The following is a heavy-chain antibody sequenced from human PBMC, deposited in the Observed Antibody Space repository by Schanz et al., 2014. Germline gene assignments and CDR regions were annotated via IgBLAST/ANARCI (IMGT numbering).Heavy chain of an antibody. V-gene: IGHV3-48*01. CDR3: ARIGGSVFDY. J-gene: IGHJ4*02. Sequence: VQLVESGGGLVQPGGSLRLSCAASGFTFSSYAMSWVRQAPGKGLEWVSYVSRSTPDIYYADSVKGRFTMSRDNAKNSLFLQLNSLRADDTAVYYCARIGGSVFDYWAQGTLVTVSS. CDR2: VSRSTPDI. CDR1: GFTFSSYA. D-gene: IGHD3-10*01.